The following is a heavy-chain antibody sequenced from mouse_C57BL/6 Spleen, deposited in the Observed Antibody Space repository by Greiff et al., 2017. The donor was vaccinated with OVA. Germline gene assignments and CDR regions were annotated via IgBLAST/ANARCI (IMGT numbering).Heavy chain of an antibody. CDR3: ARVGSSYWFAY. CDR1: GYTFTSYW. D-gene: IGHD1-1*01. Sequence: QVQLQQPGAELVRPGSSVKLSCKASGYTFTSYWMHWVKQRPIQGLEWIGNIDPSDSETHYNQKFKDKATLTVDKSSSTAYMQLSSLTSEDSAVYYCARVGSSYWFAYWGQGTLVTVSA. CDR2: IDPSDSET. J-gene: IGHJ3*01. V-gene: IGHV1-52*01.